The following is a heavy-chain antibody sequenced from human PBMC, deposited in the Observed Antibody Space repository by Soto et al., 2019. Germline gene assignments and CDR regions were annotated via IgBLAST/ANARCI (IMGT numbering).Heavy chain of an antibody. V-gene: IGHV2-5*02. D-gene: IGHD3-10*01. CDR3: AHRFERGVFDC. Sequence: QITLKESGPTLVKPTQPLTLTCTFPGFSLGTSGVGVGWFRQPPVKALEWLALIYWDDDKRYSPSLKSRLTITKDTSKNQVVLTMTNMDPVDTATYYCAHRFERGVFDCWGQGALVTVSS. CDR1: GFSLGTSGVG. CDR2: IYWDDDK. J-gene: IGHJ4*02.